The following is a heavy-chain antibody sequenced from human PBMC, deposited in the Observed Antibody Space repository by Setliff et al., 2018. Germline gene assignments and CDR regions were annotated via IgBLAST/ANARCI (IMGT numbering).Heavy chain of an antibody. CDR3: ARAYSGSHDY. CDR2: IHYRGTT. D-gene: IGHD1-26*01. J-gene: IGHJ4*02. Sequence: KPSETLSLTCTVSGDSITSGTYYWGWIRQPPGKGLEWIGMIHYRGTTYSNVSLASRLTISVDTSKNQFSLQLISVTASDTAVYYCARAYSGSHDYWGQGTLVTVSS. V-gene: IGHV4-39*01. CDR1: GDSITSGTYY.